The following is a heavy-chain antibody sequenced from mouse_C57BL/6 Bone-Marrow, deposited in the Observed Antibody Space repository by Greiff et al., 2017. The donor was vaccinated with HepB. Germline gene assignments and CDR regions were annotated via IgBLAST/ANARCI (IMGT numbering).Heavy chain of an antibody. J-gene: IGHJ2*01. Sequence: QVQLQQPGAELVKPGASVKLSCKASGYTFTSYWMHWVKQRPGRGLEWIGMIHPNSGSTNYNEKFKSKATLTVDKSSSTAYMQLSSLTSEDSAVYYCARSRAYYYGSSYLYWGQGTTLTVSS. CDR1: GYTFTSYW. CDR2: IHPNSGST. V-gene: IGHV1-64*01. CDR3: ARSRAYYYGSSYLY. D-gene: IGHD1-1*01.